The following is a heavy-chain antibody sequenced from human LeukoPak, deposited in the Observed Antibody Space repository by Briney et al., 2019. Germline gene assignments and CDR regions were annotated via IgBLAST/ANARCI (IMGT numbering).Heavy chain of an antibody. CDR2: IKHDGSDK. D-gene: IGHD3-22*01. Sequence: GGSLRLSCAASGFTFSNYWMSWVRQAPGKGLEWVANIKHDGSDKYYVDSVKGRFTISRDNAKNSLYLQMNSLRAEDTAVYYCARDHHHRMIVVVHDYWGQGTLVTVSS. CDR3: ARDHHHRMIVVVHDY. V-gene: IGHV3-7*01. CDR1: GFTFSNYW. J-gene: IGHJ4*02.